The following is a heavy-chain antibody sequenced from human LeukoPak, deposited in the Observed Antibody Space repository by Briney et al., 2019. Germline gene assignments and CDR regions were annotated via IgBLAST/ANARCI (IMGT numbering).Heavy chain of an antibody. V-gene: IGHV7-4-1*02. CDR1: GYAFTSYA. J-gene: IGHJ5*02. Sequence: ASVKVSCKASGYAFTSYAMNWVRQAPGQGLEWMGWINTNTGNPTYAQGFTGRFVFSLDTSVSTAYLQISSLKAEDTAVYYCARYPWYCSGGSCYDNWFDPWGQGTLVTVSS. CDR3: ARYPWYCSGGSCYDNWFDP. CDR2: INTNTGNP. D-gene: IGHD2-15*01.